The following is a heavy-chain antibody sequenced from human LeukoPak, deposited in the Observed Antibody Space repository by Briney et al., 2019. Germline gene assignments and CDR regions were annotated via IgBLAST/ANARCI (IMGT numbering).Heavy chain of an antibody. V-gene: IGHV3-64*01. D-gene: IGHD5-18*01. CDR2: INSNGGST. J-gene: IGHJ4*02. Sequence: GGSLRLSCAASGFTFSTYGMHWVRQAPGKGLEYVSAINSNGGSTYYANSVKGRFTISRDNSKNTLFLQMGSLRAEDMAVYYCPREGSYGESDYWGQGTLVTVSS. CDR1: GFTFSTYG. CDR3: PREGSYGESDY.